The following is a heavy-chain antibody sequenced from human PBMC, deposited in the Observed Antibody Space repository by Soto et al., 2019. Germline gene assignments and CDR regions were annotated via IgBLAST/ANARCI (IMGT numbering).Heavy chain of an antibody. Sequence: GESLKISCQGSGYTFSSYWIAWVRQMPGKGLEWMGIIFPRDFDTRYSPSFQGQVTISADKSISTAYLQWSSLKASDTAMYYCARHGGQQLAKKPYYYYYYGMDVWGQGTTVTVSS. D-gene: IGHD6-13*01. CDR1: GYTFSSYW. V-gene: IGHV5-51*01. CDR2: IFPRDFDT. CDR3: ARHGGQQLAKKPYYYYYYGMDV. J-gene: IGHJ6*02.